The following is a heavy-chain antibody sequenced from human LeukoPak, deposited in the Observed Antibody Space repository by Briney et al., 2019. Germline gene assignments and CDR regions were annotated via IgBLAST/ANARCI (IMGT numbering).Heavy chain of an antibody. CDR2: INPNSGGT. CDR1: GYTFTGYY. J-gene: IGHJ6*03. CDR3: ARVGFDYISTSHFLTGNYYYYYYMDV. Sequence: ASVKVSCKASGYTFTGYYMHWVRQAPGQGLEWMGWINPNSGGTNYAQKFQGRVTMTRDTSISTAYMELSRLRSDDTAVHYCARVGFDYISTSHFLTGNYYYYYYMDVWGKGTTVTVSS. V-gene: IGHV1-2*02. D-gene: IGHD4-11*01.